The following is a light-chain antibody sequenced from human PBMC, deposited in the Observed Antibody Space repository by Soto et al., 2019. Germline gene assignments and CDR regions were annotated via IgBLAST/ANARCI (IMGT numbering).Light chain of an antibody. CDR1: LSVDSRY. V-gene: IGKV3-20*01. J-gene: IGKJ1*01. CDR2: GAS. CDR3: QQYDSSPWT. Sequence: EIVLTQSPGTLSLSPGERATLACRSSLSVDSRYLAWYQQKPGQAPRLLIYGASSRATGIPDRFSGSGSGTDFTLTISRLEPEDSAVYYCQQYDSSPWTFGQGTKVDIK.